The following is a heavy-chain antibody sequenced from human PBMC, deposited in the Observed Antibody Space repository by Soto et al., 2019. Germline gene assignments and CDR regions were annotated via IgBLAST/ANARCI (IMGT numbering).Heavy chain of an antibody. V-gene: IGHV1-69*06. CDR1: GGSFNNYV. J-gene: IGHJ3*02. D-gene: IGHD4-17*01. CDR3: ARYWNAGTLYGAFDI. CDR2: IIPNYEAA. Sequence: QVQLVQSGAEVRKPGSSVKVSCEASGGSFNNYVISWLRQAPGQGLEWMGGIIPNYEAANYEQKFRGRLTITADKATNTAYMELHSLRPEDTATYYCARYWNAGTLYGAFDIWGQGTTVIVS.